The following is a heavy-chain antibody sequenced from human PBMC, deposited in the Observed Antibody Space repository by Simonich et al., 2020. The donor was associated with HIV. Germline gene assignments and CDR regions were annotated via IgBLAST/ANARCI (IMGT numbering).Heavy chain of an antibody. CDR1: GFTFSGSA. D-gene: IGHD5-18*01. V-gene: IGHV3-73*02. J-gene: IGHJ6*02. Sequence: EYGGGLVQPGGSLKLSCAASGFTFSGSAMHWVRQASGKGLEWVGRIRSKANSYATAYAASVKGRFTISRDDSKNTAYLQMNSLKTEDTAVYYCTRRPVDSAIFGISYYCYYGMDVWGQGTTVTVSS. CDR3: TRRPVDSAIFGISYYCYYGMDV. CDR2: IRSKANSYAT.